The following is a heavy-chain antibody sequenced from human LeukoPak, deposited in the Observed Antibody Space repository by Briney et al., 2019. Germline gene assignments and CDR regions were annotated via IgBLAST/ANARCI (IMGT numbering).Heavy chain of an antibody. CDR1: GFTFSNYA. D-gene: IGHD6-19*01. J-gene: IGHJ4*02. CDR3: ARDRLGSSGWYW. CDR2: ISASGYTT. Sequence: PGGSLRLSCAASGFTFSNYAMSWLRQAPGKGLEWVSTISASGYTTHYPDSVKGRFSISRDNAKNSLYLQMNSLRAEDTAVYYCARDRLGSSGWYWWGQGTLVTVSS. V-gene: IGHV3-23*01.